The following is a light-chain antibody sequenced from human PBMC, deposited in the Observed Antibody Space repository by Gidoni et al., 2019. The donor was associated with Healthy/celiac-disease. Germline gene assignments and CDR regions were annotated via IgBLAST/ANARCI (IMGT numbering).Light chain of an antibody. CDR1: QSISSY. J-gene: IGKJ2*01. CDR3: QQCYSTPST. V-gene: IGKV1-39*01. Sequence: IKMTQSPSSLSASVGDRVTITCRASQSISSYVNWYQQKPGKAPKLLIYAASSLQSGVPSRFSGSGSGTDCTLTISSLQPEDFATYYCQQCYSTPSTFGQGTKLEIK. CDR2: AAS.